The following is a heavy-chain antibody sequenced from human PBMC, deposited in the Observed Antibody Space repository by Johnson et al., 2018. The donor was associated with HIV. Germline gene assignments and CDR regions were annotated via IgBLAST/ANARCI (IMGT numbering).Heavy chain of an antibody. D-gene: IGHD3-22*01. CDR3: ARQHSYDSSGQGGGLDV. V-gene: IGHV3-30*04. CDR2: ISYDGSDK. Sequence: QVQLVESGGGVVQPGRSLRLSCAASGFTFSSYAFHWVRQAPAKGLEWVASISYDGSDKYHADSVKGRFTISRENVNSSLYLQMNSLRAEDTALYYWARQHSYDSSGQGGGLDVWGQGTMVTVSS. J-gene: IGHJ3*01. CDR1: GFTFSSYA.